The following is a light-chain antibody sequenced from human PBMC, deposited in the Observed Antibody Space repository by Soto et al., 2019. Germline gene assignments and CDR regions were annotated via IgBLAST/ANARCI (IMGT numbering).Light chain of an antibody. CDR3: QQYNNWPPIT. V-gene: IGKV3-15*01. J-gene: IGKJ5*01. Sequence: DIVMTQSPATLSVSPGERATLSCRASQSVSSNLAWYQQKPGQAPRLLIYGASTRATGIPARFSGSGSGTAFTLTISSLQSEDVAVYYCQQYNNWPPITFGQGTRLEIK. CDR1: QSVSSN. CDR2: GAS.